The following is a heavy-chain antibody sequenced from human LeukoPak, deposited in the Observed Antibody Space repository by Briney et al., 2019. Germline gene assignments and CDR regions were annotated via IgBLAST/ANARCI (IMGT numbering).Heavy chain of an antibody. CDR1: GGSISSYY. D-gene: IGHD2-2*02. Sequence: SETLSLTCTVSGGSISSYYWSWIRQPPGKGLEWIGYIYYSGSTNYNPSLKSRVTISVDTSKNQFSLKLSSVTAADTAVYYCARHSGLYGEFDYWGRGTLVTVSS. CDR3: ARHSGLYGEFDY. J-gene: IGHJ4*02. CDR2: IYYSGST. V-gene: IGHV4-59*01.